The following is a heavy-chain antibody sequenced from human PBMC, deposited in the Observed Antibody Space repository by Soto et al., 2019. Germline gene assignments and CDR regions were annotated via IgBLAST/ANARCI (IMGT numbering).Heavy chain of an antibody. V-gene: IGHV1-24*01. CDR1: GYTLTELS. CDR3: ATVFRSYGYFDY. D-gene: IGHD5-18*01. CDR2: FDPEDGET. Sequence: ASVKVSCKVSGYTLTELSIHWVRQAPGKGLEWMGGFDPEDGETIYAQKFQGRVTMTEDTSTDTAYMELSSLRSEDTAVYYCATVFRSYGYFDYWGQGTLVTVSS. J-gene: IGHJ4*02.